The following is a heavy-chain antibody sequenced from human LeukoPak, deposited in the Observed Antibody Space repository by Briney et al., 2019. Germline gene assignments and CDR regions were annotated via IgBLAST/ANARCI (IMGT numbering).Heavy chain of an antibody. CDR1: GFSFSNYA. D-gene: IGHD1-26*01. V-gene: IGHV3-30*18. Sequence: GRSLRLSCAASGFSFSNYAMHWVRQAPGKGREWVAVMSLDGSNKYYAESVKGRFTISRDNAKNALYLQMNSLRGEDTAVYYCAKVLSGSVYTPIDHWGQGTLVSVSS. CDR3: AKVLSGSVYTPIDH. J-gene: IGHJ4*02. CDR2: MSLDGSNK.